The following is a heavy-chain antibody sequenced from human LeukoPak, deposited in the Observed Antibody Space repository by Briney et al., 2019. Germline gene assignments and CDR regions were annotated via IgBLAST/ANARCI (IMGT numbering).Heavy chain of an antibody. CDR3: ARGPPAGVQQWLVLGYFQH. CDR1: GGSFSGYY. J-gene: IGHJ1*01. D-gene: IGHD6-19*01. V-gene: IGHV4-34*01. CDR2: INHSGST. Sequence: PSETLSLTCAAYGGSFSGYYWSWIRQPPGKGLEWIGEINHSGSTNYNPSLKSRVTISADTSKNQFSLKLSSVTAADTAVYYCARGPPAGVQQWLVLGYFQHWGQGTLVTVSS.